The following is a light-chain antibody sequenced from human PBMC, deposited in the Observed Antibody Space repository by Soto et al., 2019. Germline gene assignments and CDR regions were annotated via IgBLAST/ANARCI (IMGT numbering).Light chain of an antibody. CDR3: SSYTSSNTYV. J-gene: IGLJ1*01. CDR1: SVDVGGFEY. Sequence: QSALTQPASVSGSRGQSIAISCTGTSVDVGGFEYVSWYQQHPGKVPKLMIYDVNNRPSGVSNRFSGSKSGNTASLTISGLQAEDEADYFCSSYTSSNTYVFGTGTKVTVL. CDR2: DVN. V-gene: IGLV2-14*03.